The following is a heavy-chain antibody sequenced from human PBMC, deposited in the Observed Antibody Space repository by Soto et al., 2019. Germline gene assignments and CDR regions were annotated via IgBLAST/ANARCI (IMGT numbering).Heavy chain of an antibody. CDR1: GGSFSGYY. CDR2: INHSGST. J-gene: IGHJ4*02. Sequence: PSETLSLTCAVYGGSFSGYYWSWIRQPPGEGLEWIGEINHSGSTNYNPSLKSRVTISVDTSKNQFSLKLSSVTAADTAVYYCARGLRFLDRFDYWGQGTLVTVSS. D-gene: IGHD3-3*01. V-gene: IGHV4-34*01. CDR3: ARGLRFLDRFDY.